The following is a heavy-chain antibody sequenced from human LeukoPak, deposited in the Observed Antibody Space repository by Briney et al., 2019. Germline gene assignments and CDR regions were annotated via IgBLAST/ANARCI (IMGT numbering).Heavy chain of an antibody. CDR3: ARGDDYGDRSIWLY. CDR2: LGNSGST. J-gene: IGHJ4*02. CDR1: GLTLSRYA. V-gene: IGHV3-23*01. D-gene: IGHD4-17*01. Sequence: GGSLRLSCAGSGLTLSRYAMSWVRRAPGRGLECVSSLGNSGSTNYAESVEGRFTIYRDDSKNTLYLQMVSLRAEDTAVYFCARGDDYGDRSIWLYWGRGTQVTVSS.